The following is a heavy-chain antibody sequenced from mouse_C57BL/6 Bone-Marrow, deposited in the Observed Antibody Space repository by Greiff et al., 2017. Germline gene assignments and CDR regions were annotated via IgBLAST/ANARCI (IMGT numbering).Heavy chain of an antibody. CDR1: GYTFTSYW. CDR3: ARVGDDY. J-gene: IGHJ2*01. Sequence: QVQLKQPGAELVKPGASVKLSCKASGYTFTSYWMQWVKQRPGQGLEWIGEFDPSDSYTNYNQKFKGKATLTVDKSSSTASMQLRSLTSEDSAVYDCARVGDDYWVQGTTLTVSS. D-gene: IGHD1-1*02. V-gene: IGHV1-50*01. CDR2: FDPSDSYT.